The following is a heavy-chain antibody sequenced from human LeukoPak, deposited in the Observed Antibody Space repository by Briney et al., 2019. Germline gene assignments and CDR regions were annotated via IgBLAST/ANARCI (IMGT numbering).Heavy chain of an antibody. Sequence: SETLSLTCTVSGGSISVYHWSWIRQPPGKGLEWIGYLYDTGMTNYSPSLKSRVTISVDTSNNHISLKLTSVTAADTAIYFCAKEGMGSEATTADGAFDIWGQGTTVTVSS. J-gene: IGHJ3*02. CDR2: LYDTGMT. D-gene: IGHD1-26*01. V-gene: IGHV4-4*08. CDR3: AKEGMGSEATTADGAFDI. CDR1: GGSISVYH.